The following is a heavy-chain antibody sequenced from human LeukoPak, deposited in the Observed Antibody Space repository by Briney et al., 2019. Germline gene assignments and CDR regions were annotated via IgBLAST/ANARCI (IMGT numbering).Heavy chain of an antibody. V-gene: IGHV4-59*01. Sequence: SETLSLTCTASGGSISSYYWSWIRQPPGKGLEWIGYIYYSGSTNYNPSLKSRVTISVDTSKNQFSLKLSSVTTADTAVYYCARDGRFGELIGYWGQGTLVTVSS. CDR2: IYYSGST. CDR1: GGSISSYY. CDR3: ARDGRFGELIGY. J-gene: IGHJ4*02. D-gene: IGHD3-10*01.